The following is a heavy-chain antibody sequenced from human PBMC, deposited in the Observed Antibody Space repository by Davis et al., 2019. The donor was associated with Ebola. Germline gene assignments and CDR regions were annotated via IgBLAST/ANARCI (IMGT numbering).Heavy chain of an antibody. CDR2: ISGSGGST. Sequence: PGGSLRLSCAASGFSFSSYAMSWVRQAPGKGLEWVSTISGSGGSTNYGDSVKGRFAISRDNSKTTLYLQMNRLRVEDTAVYYCAKDTPTYDSSPYSREDWGQGTLVTVSS. CDR1: GFSFSSYA. CDR3: AKDTPTYDSSPYSRED. D-gene: IGHD3-22*01. V-gene: IGHV3-23*01. J-gene: IGHJ4*02.